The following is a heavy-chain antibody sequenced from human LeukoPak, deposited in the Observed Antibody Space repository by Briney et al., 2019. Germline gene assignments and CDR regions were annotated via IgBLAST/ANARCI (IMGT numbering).Heavy chain of an antibody. V-gene: IGHV5-51*01. CDR3: ARLYGDADY. D-gene: IGHD4-17*01. CDR1: GYRFTTYW. Sequence: GESLKISCKGSGYRFTTYWIGWVRQMPGKGLEWMGIIYPSDSDTRYSPSFRGQVTIPADKSISTAYLQWNSLKASDTAMYYCARLYGDADYWGQGTLVTVSS. CDR2: IYPSDSDT. J-gene: IGHJ4*02.